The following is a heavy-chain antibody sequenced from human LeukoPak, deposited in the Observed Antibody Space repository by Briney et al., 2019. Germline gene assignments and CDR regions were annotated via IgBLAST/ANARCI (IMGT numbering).Heavy chain of an antibody. V-gene: IGHV1-18*01. CDR3: ARDPTTLYYCDSSGYLRAFDI. CDR1: GYTFTSYG. J-gene: IGHJ3*02. CDR2: ISAYNGNT. Sequence: WASVKVSCKASGYTFTSYGISWVRQAPGQGLEWMGWISAYNGNTNYAQKLQGRVTMTTDTSTSTAYMELRSLRSDDTAVYYCARDPTTLYYCDSSGYLRAFDIWGQGTMVTVSS. D-gene: IGHD3-22*01.